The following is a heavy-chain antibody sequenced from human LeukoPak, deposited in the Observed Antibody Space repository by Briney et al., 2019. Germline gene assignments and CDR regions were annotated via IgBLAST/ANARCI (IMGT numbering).Heavy chain of an antibody. CDR3: ARGGNLGYCSSTSCLTNWFDP. CDR2: INPSGGST. D-gene: IGHD2-2*01. CDR1: GYTFTSYY. J-gene: IGHJ5*02. Sequence: ASVKVSCKASGYTFTSYYMHWVRQAPGQGLEWMGIINPSGGSTSYAQKFQGRVTMTWDTSTSTVYMELSSLRSEDTAVYYCARGGNLGYCSSTSCLTNWFDPWGQGTLVTVSS. V-gene: IGHV1-46*03.